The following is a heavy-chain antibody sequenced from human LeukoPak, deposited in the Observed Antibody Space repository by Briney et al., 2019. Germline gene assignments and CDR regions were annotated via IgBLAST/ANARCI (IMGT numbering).Heavy chain of an antibody. CDR1: GGSISIGGYY. Sequence: PSETLSLTCTVSGGSISIGGYYWSWIRQHPGKGLEWIGYIYYSGSTYYNPSLKSRVTISVDTSKNQFSLKLSSVTAADTAVYYCARDSLRRYCSSTSCYRYGMDVWGQGTTVTVSS. J-gene: IGHJ6*02. CDR3: ARDSLRRYCSSTSCYRYGMDV. D-gene: IGHD2-2*01. V-gene: IGHV4-31*03. CDR2: IYYSGST.